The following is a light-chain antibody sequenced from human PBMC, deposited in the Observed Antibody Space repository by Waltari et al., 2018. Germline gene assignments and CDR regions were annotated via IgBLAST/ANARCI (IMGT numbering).Light chain of an antibody. V-gene: IGLV3-27*01. Sequence: SVSPGQTARITCSGDVLAKKYARWFQQKPGQAPVLVIYKDSERPSGIPERFSGSSSGTTVTLTISGAQVEDEADYYCYSVADNNLVVFGGGTKLTVL. CDR1: VLAKKY. J-gene: IGLJ2*01. CDR2: KDS. CDR3: YSVADNNLVV.